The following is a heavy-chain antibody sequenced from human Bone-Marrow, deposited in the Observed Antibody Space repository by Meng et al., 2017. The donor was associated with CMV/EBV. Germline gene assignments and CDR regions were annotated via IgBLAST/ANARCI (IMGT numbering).Heavy chain of an antibody. J-gene: IGHJ3*02. CDR1: GGSISSYY. CDR2: IYYSGST. D-gene: IGHD1-7*01. Sequence: TCTVSGGSISSYYWSWIRQPPGKGLEWIGYIYYSGSTNYNPSLKSRVTISVDTSKNQFSLKLSSVTAADTAVYYCAREELRDNAFDIWGQGTMVTVSS. CDR3: AREELRDNAFDI. V-gene: IGHV4-59*01.